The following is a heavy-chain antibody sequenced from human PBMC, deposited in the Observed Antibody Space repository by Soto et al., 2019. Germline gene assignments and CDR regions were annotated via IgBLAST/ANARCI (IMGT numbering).Heavy chain of an antibody. J-gene: IGHJ5*01. V-gene: IGHV4-30-4*01. Sequence: SETLSLTCSVSGDSVSNLDYFWAWIRQPPGQALEYIGYIYKSATTYYNPSFESRVAISVDTSKSQFSLNVTSVTAADTAVYFCARGRYCLTGRCFPNWFDSWGQGALVTVSS. CDR2: IYKSATT. CDR1: GDSVSNLDYF. D-gene: IGHD7-27*01. CDR3: ARGRYCLTGRCFPNWFDS.